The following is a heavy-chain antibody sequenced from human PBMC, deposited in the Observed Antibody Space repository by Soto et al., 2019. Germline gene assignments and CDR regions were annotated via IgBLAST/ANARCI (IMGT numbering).Heavy chain of an antibody. V-gene: IGHV2-5*02. CDR3: AHIVVAGLGYYFDY. CDR1: GFSLSSTRMA. Sequence: QITLKESGPTLVKPTQTLTLTCTFSGFSLSSTRMAVGWIRQPPGKALEWLALIYWDDDKRYSPFLKSRLTITKDTSKNQVVLTMSSMDPVDPAGYYCAHIVVAGLGYYFDYWGQGTLVTVSS. D-gene: IGHD6-19*01. J-gene: IGHJ4*02. CDR2: IYWDDDK.